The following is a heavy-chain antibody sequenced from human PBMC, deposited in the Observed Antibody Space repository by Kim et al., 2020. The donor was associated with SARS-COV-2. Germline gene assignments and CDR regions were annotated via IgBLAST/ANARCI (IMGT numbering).Heavy chain of an antibody. J-gene: IGHJ4*02. CDR1: GFTFSDYY. CDR3: ARDLARAGDADLFDY. V-gene: IGHV3-11*01. D-gene: IGHD7-27*01. Sequence: GGSLRLSCAASGFTFSDYYMRWIRQAPGKGLEWVSYISSSGSTLYYADSVKGRLTISRDNAQNSLYLQMNSLRAEDTAVYYCARDLARAGDADLFDYWGQGTLVTVSS. CDR2: ISSSGSTL.